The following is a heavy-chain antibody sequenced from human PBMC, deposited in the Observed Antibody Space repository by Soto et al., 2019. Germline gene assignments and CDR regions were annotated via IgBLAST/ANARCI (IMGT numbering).Heavy chain of an antibody. CDR3: ASRANYYGSGASDY. J-gene: IGHJ4*02. CDR1: GFTFDDYA. V-gene: IGHV3-9*01. D-gene: IGHD3-10*01. Sequence: GGSLRLSCAASGFTFDDYAMHWVRQAPGKGLEWVSGISWNSGSIGYADSVKGRFTISRDNAKNSLYLQMNSLRAEDTALYYCASRANYYGSGASDYWGQGTLVTVSS. CDR2: ISWNSGSI.